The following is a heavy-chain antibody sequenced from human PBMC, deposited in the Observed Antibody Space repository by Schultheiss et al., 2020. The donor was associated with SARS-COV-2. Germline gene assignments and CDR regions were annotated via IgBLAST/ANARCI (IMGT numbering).Heavy chain of an antibody. V-gene: IGHV1-69*05. J-gene: IGHJ4*02. D-gene: IGHD4-17*01. CDR2: IIPIFGTA. CDR3: ARDFGDYRPDY. CDR1: GGTFSSYA. Sequence: SVKVSCKASGGTFSSYAISWVRQAPGQGLEWMGGIIPIFGTANYAQKFQGRVTMTTDTSTSTAYMELRSLSPDDTAVYYCARDFGDYRPDYWGQGTLVTVSS.